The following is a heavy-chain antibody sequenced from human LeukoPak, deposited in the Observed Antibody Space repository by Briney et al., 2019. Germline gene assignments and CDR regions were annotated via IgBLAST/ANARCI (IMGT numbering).Heavy chain of an antibody. J-gene: IGHJ5*02. CDR1: GYTFTGYY. CDR2: INPNSGGT. Sequence: EASVKVSCKASGYTFTGYYMHWVRQAPGQGLEWMGWINPNSGGTNYAQKFQGRVTMTRDTSTTSVYMELRSLTSEDTAVYYCAREGRGPWGQGTLVTVSS. CDR3: AREGRGP. V-gene: IGHV1-2*02.